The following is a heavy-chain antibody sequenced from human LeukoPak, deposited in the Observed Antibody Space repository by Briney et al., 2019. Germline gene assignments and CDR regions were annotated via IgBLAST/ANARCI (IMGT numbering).Heavy chain of an antibody. CDR1: GFTFSSYA. CDR3: ARGVVTAYAAFDS. CDR2: ISYDGSNK. V-gene: IGHV3-30-3*01. J-gene: IGHJ4*02. Sequence: PGRSLRLSCAASGFTFSSYAMHWVRQAPGKGLEWVAVISYDGSNKYYADSVKGRFTISRDNSKNTLYLQMNSLRAEDTAVYYCARGVVTAYAAFDSWGQGTLVTVSS. D-gene: IGHD2-21*02.